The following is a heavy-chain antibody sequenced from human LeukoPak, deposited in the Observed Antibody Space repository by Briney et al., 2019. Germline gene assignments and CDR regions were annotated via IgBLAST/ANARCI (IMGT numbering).Heavy chain of an antibody. D-gene: IGHD5-12*01. Sequence: SETLSLTCTVSGGSISSYYWSWIRQPPGKGLGWIGYIYYSGSTNYNPSLKSRVTISVDTSKNQFSLKLSSVTAADTAVYYCARVSGYRLDYWGQGTLVTVSS. CDR2: IYYSGST. CDR1: GGSISSYY. J-gene: IGHJ4*02. CDR3: ARVSGYRLDY. V-gene: IGHV4-59*01.